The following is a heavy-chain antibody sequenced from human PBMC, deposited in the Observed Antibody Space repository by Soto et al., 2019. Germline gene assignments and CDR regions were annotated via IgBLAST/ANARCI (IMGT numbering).Heavy chain of an antibody. J-gene: IGHJ4*01. Sequence: EASVKVSCKASGYTFTSYGISWGRQAPGQGLEWMGWISAYNGNTNYAQKLQGRVTMTTDTSTSTAYMELRSLRSDDTAVYYCARSIRLHLGELSPDTDYYFDYWG. D-gene: IGHD3-16*02. CDR1: GYTFTSYG. CDR2: ISAYNGNT. V-gene: IGHV1-18*01. CDR3: ARSIRLHLGELSPDTDYYFDY.